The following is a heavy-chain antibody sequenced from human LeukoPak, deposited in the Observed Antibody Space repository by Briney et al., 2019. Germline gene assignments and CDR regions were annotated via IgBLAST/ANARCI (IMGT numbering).Heavy chain of an antibody. V-gene: IGHV4-59*01. J-gene: IGHJ4*02. CDR3: ARVGLWYYDSSGYYN. Sequence: SETLSLTCTVSGGSICSYYWSWIRQPPGKGLEWIGYIYYSGSTNYNPSLKSRVTISVDTSKNQFSLKLSSVTAADTAVYYCARVGLWYYDSSGYYNWGQGTLVTVSS. CDR1: GGSICSYY. CDR2: IYYSGST. D-gene: IGHD3-22*01.